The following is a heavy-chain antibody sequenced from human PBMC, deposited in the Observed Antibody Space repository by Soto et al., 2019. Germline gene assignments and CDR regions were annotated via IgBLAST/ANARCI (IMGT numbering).Heavy chain of an antibody. CDR2: IYWDDDK. Sequence: QITLKASGPTLVRPTQTLTLTCTFSGFSLTTSGVGVGWIRQPPGKALEWLAVIYWDDDKRYSSSLKSRLTITKDTSKHQVVLTMTNMDPVDTATYYCAHPPYYGWGSYSFDYWGQGTLVPVSS. CDR3: AHPPYYGWGSYSFDY. CDR1: GFSLTTSGVG. J-gene: IGHJ4*02. V-gene: IGHV2-5*02. D-gene: IGHD3-10*01.